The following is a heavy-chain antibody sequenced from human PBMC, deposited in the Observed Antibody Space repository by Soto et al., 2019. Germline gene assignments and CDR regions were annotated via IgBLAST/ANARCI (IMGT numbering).Heavy chain of an antibody. J-gene: IGHJ4*02. CDR2: ISYDGSRQ. Sequence: GGSLRLSCVASGSIFHSFSMNCVRQTPDKGLEWVAVISYDGSRQYYGDSVKGRFTISRDNSKNTLYLQMNSLRPEDTAVYYCATELEFRRYFDYWGQGTLVTVSS. D-gene: IGHD1-1*01. CDR1: GSIFHSFS. CDR3: ATELEFRRYFDY. V-gene: IGHV3-30*04.